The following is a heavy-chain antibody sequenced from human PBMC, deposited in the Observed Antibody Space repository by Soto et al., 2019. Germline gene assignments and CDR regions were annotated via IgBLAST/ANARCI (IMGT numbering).Heavy chain of an antibody. CDR3: ARGPYSYDSSGYYRIDH. CDR1: GGSFSGYY. J-gene: IGHJ4*02. CDR2: INHSGST. V-gene: IGHV4-34*01. D-gene: IGHD3-22*01. Sequence: SETLSLTCAVYGGSFSGYYWSWIRQPPGKGLEWIGEINHSGSTNYNPSLKSRVTISVDTSKNQFSLKLSSVTAADTAVYYCARGPYSYDSSGYYRIDHCGQGTLGAVSS.